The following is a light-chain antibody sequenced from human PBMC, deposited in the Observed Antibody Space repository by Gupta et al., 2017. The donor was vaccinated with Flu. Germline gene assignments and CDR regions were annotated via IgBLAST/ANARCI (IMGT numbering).Light chain of an antibody. Sequence: DIQLTQSPSFLSASIGERVTITCRASQDISSYLAWYQQRPGKAPKLLIHTASTLQSGVPSRFSGSGSGTEFTLTVSSLQPEDFATYYCLQHSSYPPGFGQGTKLEI. V-gene: IGKV1-9*01. CDR2: TAS. CDR3: LQHSSYPPG. J-gene: IGKJ2*03. CDR1: QDISSY.